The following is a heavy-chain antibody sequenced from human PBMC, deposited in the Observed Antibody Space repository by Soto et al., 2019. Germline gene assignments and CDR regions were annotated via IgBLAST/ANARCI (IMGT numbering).Heavy chain of an antibody. J-gene: IGHJ4*02. Sequence: SETLSLTCSGSGGSISSGGQYWNWIRLHPGKGLEWIGYIYYSGSTYYNPSLKSRVTISLDTFENQFSLNLSSVTAADTAVYYCALIRRGYCFDSWGQGTLVTVSS. CDR2: IYYSGST. CDR1: GGSISSGGQY. V-gene: IGHV4-31*03. D-gene: IGHD2-15*01. CDR3: ALIRRGYCFDS.